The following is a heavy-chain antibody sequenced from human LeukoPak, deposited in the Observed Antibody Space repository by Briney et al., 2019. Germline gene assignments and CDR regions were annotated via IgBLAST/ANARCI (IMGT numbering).Heavy chain of an antibody. V-gene: IGHV7-4-1*02. CDR3: AREGEEGSLWWRLTTSKSYGMDI. D-gene: IGHD2-21*02. J-gene: IGHJ6*02. CDR2: INTNTGNP. Sequence: GASVKVSCKASGYTFTTYPINWVRQAPGQGLEWMGWINTNTGNPTYAQGFTGRFVFSLDTSVSTAYLQISSLKAEDTAVYYCAREGEEGSLWWRLTTSKSYGMDIWGQGTTVTVSS. CDR1: GYTFTTYP.